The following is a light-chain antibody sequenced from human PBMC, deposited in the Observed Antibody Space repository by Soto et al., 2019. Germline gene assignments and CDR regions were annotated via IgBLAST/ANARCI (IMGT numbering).Light chain of an antibody. CDR2: YDS. CDR3: QVWDSSSDLHVV. J-gene: IGLJ2*01. CDR1: NIGSKS. V-gene: IGLV3-21*04. Sequence: SYELTQPHSVAVAPGKTARISCGGNNIGSKSVHWYQQKPGQATVLVIYYDSDRPSGIPERFSGSNSGNTATLTISRVEAGYEADYYCQVWDSSSDLHVVFGGGTKLTVL.